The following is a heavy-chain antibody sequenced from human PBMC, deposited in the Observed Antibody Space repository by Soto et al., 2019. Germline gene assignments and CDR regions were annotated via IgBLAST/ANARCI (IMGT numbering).Heavy chain of an antibody. CDR3: EGPLEKMVYPRGLIENGGSAGDYYYGMDV. J-gene: IGHJ6*02. V-gene: IGHV1-69*13. CDR2: IIPIFGTA. Sequence: TVKVSCTFSGGTFSSYAISWVRQAPGQGLEWMGGIIPIFGTANYAQKFQGRVTITADESTSTAYMELSSLRSEDTAVYYCEGPLEKMVYPRGLIENGGSAGDYYYGMDVWG. CDR1: GGTFSSYA. D-gene: IGHD2-8*01.